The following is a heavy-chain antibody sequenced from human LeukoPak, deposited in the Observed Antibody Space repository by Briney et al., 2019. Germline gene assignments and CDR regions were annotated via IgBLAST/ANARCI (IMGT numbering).Heavy chain of an antibody. CDR3: AKSGIAAAGRYFDY. J-gene: IGHJ4*02. CDR2: ISWNSGSI. Sequence: GGSLRLSCAASGFTFYDYAMHWVRQAPGKGLEWVSGISWNSGSIGYADSVKGRFTISRDNAKNSLYLQMNSLRAEDTALYHCAKSGIAAAGRYFDYWGQGTLVTVSS. D-gene: IGHD6-13*01. V-gene: IGHV3-9*01. CDR1: GFTFYDYA.